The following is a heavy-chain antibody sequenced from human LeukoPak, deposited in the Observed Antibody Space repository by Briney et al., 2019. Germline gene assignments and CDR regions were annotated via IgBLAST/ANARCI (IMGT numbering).Heavy chain of an antibody. V-gene: IGHV1-2*02. CDR1: GYTLTDYH. CDR2: INPNTGGT. Sequence: GASVKVSCKASGYTLTDYHIHWVRQAPGQGLEWMGWINPNTGGTNYAQNFQGRVTMTRDTSITTSYMELSSLLSDDTALYYCARGGHGHTQNDYWGQGTLVTVSS. D-gene: IGHD5-24*01. CDR3: ARGGHGHTQNDY. J-gene: IGHJ4*02.